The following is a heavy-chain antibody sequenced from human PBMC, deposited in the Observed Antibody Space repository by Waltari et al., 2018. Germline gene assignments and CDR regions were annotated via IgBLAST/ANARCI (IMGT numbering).Heavy chain of an antibody. CDR1: GTPFTYYY. Sequence: EVQLVQSGAEVKTPGATVKIACKASGTPFTYYYIHWVQQDPRKGLEWMGRVDPEDGETIYAEKFQGRVTITADTSTDTAYRELSSLRSEDTAVYYCATLYNWNDAYNVMNYWGQGTLVTVSS. D-gene: IGHD1-20*01. V-gene: IGHV1-69-2*01. CDR2: VDPEDGET. J-gene: IGHJ4*02. CDR3: ATLYNWNDAYNVMNY.